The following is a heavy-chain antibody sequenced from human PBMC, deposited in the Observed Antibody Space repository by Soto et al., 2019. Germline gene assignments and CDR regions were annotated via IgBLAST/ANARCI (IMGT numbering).Heavy chain of an antibody. Sequence: IRLVQSGTEVKKPGASVKVSCKASGYTFTNYGISWVRQAPGQGLEWMGWISGNDGNANYDQKFEARVSITINTSMNTAYMELSILRADDTAVFYCAKVAIGWYHYYGMDVWGQGTTVTVAS. J-gene: IGHJ6*01. D-gene: IGHD2-2*01. CDR2: ISGNDGNA. CDR1: GYTFTNYG. CDR3: AKVAIGWYHYYGMDV. V-gene: IGHV1-18*04.